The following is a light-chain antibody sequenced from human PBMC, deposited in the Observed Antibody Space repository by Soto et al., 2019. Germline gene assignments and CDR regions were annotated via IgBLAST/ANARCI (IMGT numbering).Light chain of an antibody. Sequence: EIVLTQSPGTLSLSPGERATLSCRASQSVSSSYLAWYQQKPGQAPRLLIYGASNRATGIPHRFSGSGSGTDFTLTIIRLEPEDFAVYYCQQYGSSPSTFGQGTRLEIK. CDR3: QQYGSSPST. CDR1: QSVSSSY. V-gene: IGKV3-20*01. J-gene: IGKJ5*01. CDR2: GAS.